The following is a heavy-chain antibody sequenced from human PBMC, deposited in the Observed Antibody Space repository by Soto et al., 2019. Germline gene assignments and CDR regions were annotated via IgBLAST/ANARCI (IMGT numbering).Heavy chain of an antibody. V-gene: IGHV4-34*01. CDR3: ARVPRHYSSSGNWLDP. J-gene: IGHJ5*02. D-gene: IGHD6-6*01. CDR1: DWSFSVYY. Sequence: TSVTLSLTGTVYDWSFSVYYLSWIRQPPGKGLEWIGEINHSGSTNYSPSLKSRVTVSVDVSKDQFSLKLSSVTAADTAVYYCARVPRHYSSSGNWLDPCGQGTLVTVSS. CDR2: INHSGST.